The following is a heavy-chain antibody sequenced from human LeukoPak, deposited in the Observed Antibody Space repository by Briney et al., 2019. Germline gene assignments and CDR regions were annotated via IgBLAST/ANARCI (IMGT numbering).Heavy chain of an antibody. D-gene: IGHD3-9*01. V-gene: IGHV4-34*01. CDR1: GGSFTKHQ. CDR2: INDGGST. J-gene: IGHJ6*02. CDR3: ARNPSYDILTGYSDHYGMDV. Sequence: SETLSLTCAVYGGSFTKHQWSWIRQPPGKGLEWIGAINDGGSTNYNPSLKSRVTISVDTSKNQFSLKLSSVTAADTAVYYCARNPSYDILTGYSDHYGMDVWGQGTTVTVSS.